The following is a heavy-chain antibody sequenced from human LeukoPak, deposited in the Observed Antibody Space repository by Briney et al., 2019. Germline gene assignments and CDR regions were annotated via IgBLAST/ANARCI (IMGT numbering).Heavy chain of an antibody. Sequence: GRSLRLSCAASGFTFSSYAMHWVRQAPGKGLEWGAVISYDGSNKYYADSVKGRFTISRDNSKNTLYLQMNSLRAEDTAVYYCAREGGGSSWSSYDFDYWGQGPLVTVSS. J-gene: IGHJ4*02. D-gene: IGHD6-13*01. CDR1: GFTFSSYA. CDR3: AREGGGSSWSSYDFDY. CDR2: ISYDGSNK. V-gene: IGHV3-30*04.